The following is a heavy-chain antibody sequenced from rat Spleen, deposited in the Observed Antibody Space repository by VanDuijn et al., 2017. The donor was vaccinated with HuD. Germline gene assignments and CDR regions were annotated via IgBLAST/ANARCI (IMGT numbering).Heavy chain of an antibody. CDR2: ISNTGGTT. V-gene: IGHV5-31*01. Sequence: EVQLVESGGGLVQPGRSLKLSCVASGFTFNNYWMTWIRQAPGKGLEWVASISNTGGTTNYPDSVKGRFTISRDNAKSTLYLQMDSLRSEDTATYFCTTDGQGARFAYWGQGTLVTVSS. CDR1: GFTFNNYW. J-gene: IGHJ3*01. CDR3: TTDGQGARFAY. D-gene: IGHD5-1*01.